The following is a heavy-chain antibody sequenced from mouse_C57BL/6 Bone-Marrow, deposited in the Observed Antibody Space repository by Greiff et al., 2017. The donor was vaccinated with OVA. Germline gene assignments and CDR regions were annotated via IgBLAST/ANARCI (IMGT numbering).Heavy chain of an antibody. CDR3: ARQRYDGYSARFAY. D-gene: IGHD2-3*01. CDR2: LNSDGGST. CDR1: EYEFPSHD. V-gene: IGHV5-2*01. J-gene: IGHJ3*01. Sequence: EVMLVESGGGLVQPGESLKLSCESNEYEFPSHDMSWVRKTPEKRLELVAALNSDGGSTYYPATMERRFIISRDNTKKTLYLQRSSLRSEDTALYYCARQRYDGYSARFAYWGQGTLVTVSA.